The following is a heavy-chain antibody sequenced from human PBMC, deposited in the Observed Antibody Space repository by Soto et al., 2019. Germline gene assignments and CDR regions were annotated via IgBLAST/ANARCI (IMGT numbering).Heavy chain of an antibody. V-gene: IGHV4-30-2*01. D-gene: IGHD6-25*01. CDR2: IYPRVPA. CDR3: GRDSETAAGFGIDN. J-gene: IGHJ6*02. Sequence: QLQLQESGSGLVKPSQTLSLTCAVSGGSISSDGYSCSWLRQPPGKGLEWIGYIYPRVPAYYSPSLEIRVTMAVDRSTNQFSLELNAVTAADTAVYDCGRDSETAAGFGIDNWGQGTPVSVSS. CDR1: GGSISSDGYS.